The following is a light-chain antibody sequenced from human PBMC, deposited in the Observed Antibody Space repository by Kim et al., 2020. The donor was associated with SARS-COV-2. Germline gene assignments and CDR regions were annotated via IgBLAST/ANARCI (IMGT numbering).Light chain of an antibody. Sequence: VALGQTASITCGGNNIGSRSVPWYQLKPGQAPVLVLYRDGNRPSGIPERFSGSKSGNTATLTITRAQGDDEADYFCQVWDSNTSWVFGGGTKLTVL. V-gene: IGLV3-9*01. CDR3: QVWDSNTSWV. J-gene: IGLJ3*02. CDR2: RDG. CDR1: NIGSRS.